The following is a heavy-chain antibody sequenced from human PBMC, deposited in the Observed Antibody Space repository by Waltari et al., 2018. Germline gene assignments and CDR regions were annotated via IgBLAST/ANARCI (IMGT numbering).Heavy chain of an antibody. V-gene: IGHV1-69*14. CDR2: IIPIFGTA. D-gene: IGHD2-2*01. CDR3: ARGLPADYYYYYMDV. CDR1: GGPFSSSA. Sequence: QVQLVQSGAEVQKPGSSVKVCCKASGGPFSSSAISWVRTAPGQGLEWMGGIIPIFGTANYAQKFQGRVTITADKSTSTAYMELSSLRSEDTAVYYCARGLPADYYYYYMDVWGKGTTVTVSS. J-gene: IGHJ6*03.